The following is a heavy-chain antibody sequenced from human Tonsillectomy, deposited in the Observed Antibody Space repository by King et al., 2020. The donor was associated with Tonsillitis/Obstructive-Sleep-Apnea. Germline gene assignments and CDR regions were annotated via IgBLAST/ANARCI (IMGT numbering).Heavy chain of an antibody. Sequence: VQLVESGGGLVQPGGSLRLSCSASGFTFSDSTMFWVRQAPGKGLEFVASVSGNGGSTNHAASVQGRFTIARDNSKSTLYLQMSSLRPEATAVYYCAKFRYNWNYVFDYWGQGALVTV. D-gene: IGHD1-7*01. CDR3: AKFRYNWNYVFDY. J-gene: IGHJ4*02. V-gene: IGHV3-64D*08. CDR2: VSGNGGST. CDR1: GFTFSDST.